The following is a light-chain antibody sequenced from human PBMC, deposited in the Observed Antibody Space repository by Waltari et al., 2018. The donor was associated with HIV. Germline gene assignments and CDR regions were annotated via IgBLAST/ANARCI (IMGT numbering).Light chain of an antibody. CDR1: SSNIGSTS. V-gene: IGLV1-47*01. J-gene: IGLJ3*02. Sequence: SVLTQPPSASGTPGQRVTISCSGSSSNIGSTSVYWYQQLPGTAPKLLIYRNNQRPSGVPDRFSGSKSGTSASLAISGLRSEDEADYYCAAWDDSLRGVFGGGTKLTVL. CDR2: RNN. CDR3: AAWDDSLRGV.